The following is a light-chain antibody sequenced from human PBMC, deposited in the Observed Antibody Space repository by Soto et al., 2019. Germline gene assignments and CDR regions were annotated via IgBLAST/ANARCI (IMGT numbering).Light chain of an antibody. CDR2: GAS. Sequence: AIQLTQSPSSLSASIGDRVTIACRASQGIISYLVWYQQKPGKAPKLLIHGASSLESGVPSRFSGSGSGTDFTLTISSLQPEVFATYYCQQVKSYPFTFGGGTKVEIK. CDR3: QQVKSYPFT. J-gene: IGKJ4*01. V-gene: IGKV1-13*02. CDR1: QGIISY.